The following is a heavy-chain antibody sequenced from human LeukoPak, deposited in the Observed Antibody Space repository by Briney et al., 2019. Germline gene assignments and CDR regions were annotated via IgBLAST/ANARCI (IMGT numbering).Heavy chain of an antibody. CDR3: LRSINYFRSAQRD. Sequence: SETLSLTCTVSGYSISSGYFWGWIRQPPGKGLEWIGSIYHSGSTSYNPSLKSRLTISVDTSKNQFSLKLNFVTAADTAVYYCLRSINYFRSAQRDWGRGTLVTVSS. CDR2: IYHSGST. V-gene: IGHV4-38-2*02. J-gene: IGHJ4*02. D-gene: IGHD3-10*01. CDR1: GYSISSGYF.